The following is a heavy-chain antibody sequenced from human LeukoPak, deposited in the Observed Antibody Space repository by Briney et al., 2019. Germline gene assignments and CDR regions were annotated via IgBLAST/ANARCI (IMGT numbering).Heavy chain of an antibody. J-gene: IGHJ4*02. CDR1: GGSISSYY. D-gene: IGHD6-13*01. V-gene: IGHV4-59*01. CDR3: ARGGVAAAGTFDY. CDR2: IYYSGST. Sequence: SETLSLTCTVSGGSISSYYLSWIRQPPGKGLEWIGYIYYSGSTNYNPSLKSRVTISVDTSKNQFSLKLSSVTAADTAVYYCARGGVAAAGTFDYWGQGTLVTVSS.